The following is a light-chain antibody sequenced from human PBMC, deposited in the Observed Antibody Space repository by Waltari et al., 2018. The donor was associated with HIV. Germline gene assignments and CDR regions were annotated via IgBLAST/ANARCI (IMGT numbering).Light chain of an antibody. CDR1: RSTLGAQNA. CDR3: QSYDSSLSGWV. V-gene: IGLV1-40*01. Sequence: QSVLTQPPSVSGAPGQRVTLSCTGSRSTLGAQNAVHWYQQLPGTAPKVLIYGNSDRPSGVPDRFSGSKSATSASLVITGLQAEDEGNYYCQSYDSSLSGWVFGGGTKLTVL. J-gene: IGLJ3*02. CDR2: GNS.